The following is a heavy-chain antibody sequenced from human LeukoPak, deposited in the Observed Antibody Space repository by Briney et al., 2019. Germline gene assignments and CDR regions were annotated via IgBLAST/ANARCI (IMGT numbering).Heavy chain of an antibody. V-gene: IGHV4-34*01. Sequence: SETQSLTCTVSGGSISSYYWSWIRQPAGKGLEWIGEINHSGSTNYNPSLKSRVTISVDTSKNQFSLKLSSVTAADTAVYYCARGHKPTARGIVGATGAFDIWGQGTMVTVSS. D-gene: IGHD1-26*01. CDR3: ARGHKPTARGIVGATGAFDI. CDR2: INHSGST. CDR1: GGSISSYY. J-gene: IGHJ3*02.